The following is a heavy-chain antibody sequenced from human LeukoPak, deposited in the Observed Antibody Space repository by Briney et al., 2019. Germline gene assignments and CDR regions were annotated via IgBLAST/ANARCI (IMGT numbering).Heavy chain of an antibody. Sequence: RTGGSLRLSCAASGFTFDDYGMSWVRQAPGKGLEWVSGINWNGGSTGYADSVKGRFTVSRDNAKNSLYLQMNSLRAEDTALYYCARDYYGSGGFQAFDIWGQGTMVTVSS. CDR2: INWNGGST. CDR1: GFTFDDYG. V-gene: IGHV3-20*04. J-gene: IGHJ3*02. CDR3: ARDYYGSGGFQAFDI. D-gene: IGHD3-10*01.